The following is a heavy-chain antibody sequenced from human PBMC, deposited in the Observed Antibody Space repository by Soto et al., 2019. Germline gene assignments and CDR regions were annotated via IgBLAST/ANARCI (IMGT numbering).Heavy chain of an antibody. CDR2: IYYSGST. V-gene: IGHV4-59*01. Sequence: SETLSLTCTFSGGSISSYYWSWIRQPPGKGLEWIGYIYYSGSTNYNPSLKSRVTISVDTSKNQFSLKLSSVTAADTAVYYCARRSGYSSSWYLGETEYYFDYWGQGTLVTVSS. CDR3: ARRSGYSSSWYLGETEYYFDY. D-gene: IGHD6-13*01. CDR1: GGSISSYY. J-gene: IGHJ4*02.